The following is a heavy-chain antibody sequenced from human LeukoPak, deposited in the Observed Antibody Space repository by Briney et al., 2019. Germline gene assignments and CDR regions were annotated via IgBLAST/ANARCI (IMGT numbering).Heavy chain of an antibody. V-gene: IGHV4-34*01. CDR2: INHSGST. J-gene: IGHJ5*02. D-gene: IGHD3-10*01. CDR3: ARGAYYGSGSYYNWFDP. Sequence: SETLSLTCVVFGGSFSDYYWSWIRQPPGKGLEWIGEINHSGSTNYNPSLKSRVTISVDTSKNQFSLKLSSVTAADTAVYYCARGAYYGSGSYYNWFDPWGREPWSPSPQ. CDR1: GGSFSDYY.